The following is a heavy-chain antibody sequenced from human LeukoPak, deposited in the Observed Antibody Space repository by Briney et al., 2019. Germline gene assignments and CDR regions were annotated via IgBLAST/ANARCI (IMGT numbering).Heavy chain of an antibody. J-gene: IGHJ4*02. CDR1: GYTFTSYG. CDR3: AREPYDYVWGSYRPRHYFDY. V-gene: IGHV1-18*01. D-gene: IGHD3-16*02. CDR2: ISAYNGNT. Sequence: VASVKVSCKASGYTFTSYGISWVRQAPGQGLEWMGWISAYNGNTNYAQKFQGRVTMTRDMSTSTVYMELSSLRSEDTAVYYCAREPYDYVWGSYRPRHYFDYWGQGTLVTVSS.